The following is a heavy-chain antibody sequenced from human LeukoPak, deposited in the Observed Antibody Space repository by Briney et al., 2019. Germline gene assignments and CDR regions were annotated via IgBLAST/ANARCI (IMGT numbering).Heavy chain of an antibody. J-gene: IGHJ3*02. V-gene: IGHV3-66*02. D-gene: IGHD3-22*01. CDR2: IYSGGST. CDR3: ARVNYYDSSGNHGAFDI. CDR1: GFTVSSNY. Sequence: GGSLRLSCAASGFTVSSNYMSWVRQAPGKGLEWVSVIYSGGSTYYADSVKGRFTISRDNSKNTLYLQMNSLRAEDTAVYNCARVNYYDSSGNHGAFDIWGQGTMVTVSS.